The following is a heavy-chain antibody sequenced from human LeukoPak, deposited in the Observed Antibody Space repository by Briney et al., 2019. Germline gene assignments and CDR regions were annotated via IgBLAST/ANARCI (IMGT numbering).Heavy chain of an antibody. CDR2: IWYDGSNK. V-gene: IGHV3-33*06. Sequence: PGGSLRLSCAASGFTFSSYGMHWVRQAPGKGLEWVAVIWYDGSNKYYADSVKGRFTISRDNSKNTLYLQMNSLRAEDTAVYYCAKDLSSSWLNWFDPWGQGTLVTVSS. CDR1: GFTFSSYG. CDR3: AKDLSSSWLNWFDP. J-gene: IGHJ5*02. D-gene: IGHD6-13*01.